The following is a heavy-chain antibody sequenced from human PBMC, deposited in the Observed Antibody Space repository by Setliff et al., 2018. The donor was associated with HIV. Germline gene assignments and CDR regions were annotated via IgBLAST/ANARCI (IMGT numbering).Heavy chain of an antibody. CDR1: KYTFTDYY. D-gene: IGHD2-21*02. Sequence: GASVKVSCKASKYTFTDYYMHWVQQAPGKGLEWMRRVDTEDEKTIYAEKFQGRVNITADTSTDKAYMELSSLRSEDTAVYYCATGLTGSLAYCGGDCYSLGQGTLVTVSS. J-gene: IGHJ5*02. V-gene: IGHV1-69-2*01. CDR3: ATGLTGSLAYCGGDCYS. CDR2: VDTEDEKT.